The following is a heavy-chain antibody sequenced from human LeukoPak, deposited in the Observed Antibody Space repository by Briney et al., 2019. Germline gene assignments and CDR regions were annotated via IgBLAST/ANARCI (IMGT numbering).Heavy chain of an antibody. V-gene: IGHV4-30-2*01. Sequence: SQTLSLTCAVSGGSISSGDYSWSWIRQPPGKGLEWIGYIYHSGSTYYNPSLKSRVTISVDRSKNQFSLKLSSVTAADTAVYYCARGIRYWYFDLWGRGTLVTVSS. J-gene: IGHJ2*01. CDR3: ARGIRYWYFDL. CDR2: IYHSGST. CDR1: GGSISSGDYS. D-gene: IGHD6-13*01.